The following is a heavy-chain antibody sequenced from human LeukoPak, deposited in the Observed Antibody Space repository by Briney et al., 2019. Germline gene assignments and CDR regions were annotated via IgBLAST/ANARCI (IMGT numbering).Heavy chain of an antibody. CDR3: ANLRLTRGTSY. J-gene: IGHJ4*02. Sequence: GGSLRLSCAASGFTVSSNYMSWVRQAPGKGLEWVSFIYSGGSTYYADSVKGRFTISRDNSKNTLYLQMNSLRAEDTAVYYCANLRLTRGTSYRGQGTLVTVSS. CDR1: GFTVSSNY. D-gene: IGHD1-26*01. CDR2: IYSGGST. V-gene: IGHV3-53*01.